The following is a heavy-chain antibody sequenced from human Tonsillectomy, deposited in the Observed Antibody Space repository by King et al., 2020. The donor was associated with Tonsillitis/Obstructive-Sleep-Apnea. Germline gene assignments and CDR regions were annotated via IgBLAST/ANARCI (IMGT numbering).Heavy chain of an antibody. D-gene: IGHD6-6*01. CDR2: IGSKAYGGTT. J-gene: IGHJ4*02. CDR1: GFTFGDYA. Sequence: EVQLVESGGGLVQPGRSLRLSCRASGFTFGDYAMSWVRQATGKGLEWVGFIGSKAYGGTTEYAASVKGRFTITRDDYKAIAYLQMNSLKTEDTAVYFCAGDIFTARNSWGQGTLVTVSS. CDR3: AGDIFTARNS. V-gene: IGHV3-49*04.